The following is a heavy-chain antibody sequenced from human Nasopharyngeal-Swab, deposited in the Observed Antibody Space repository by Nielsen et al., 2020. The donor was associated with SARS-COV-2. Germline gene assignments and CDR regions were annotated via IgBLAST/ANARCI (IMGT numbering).Heavy chain of an antibody. CDR3: ARDSGRRRNDYGNSRHAFDI. D-gene: IGHD4-17*01. J-gene: IGHJ3*02. CDR2: IIPIFGTA. CDR1: GGTFSSYA. Sequence: SVKVSCKASGGTFSSYAISWVRQAPGQGLEWMGGIIPIFGTANYAQKFQGRVTITADKPTSTAYMDLTSLRSDDTAVYYCARDSGRRRNDYGNSRHAFDIWGQGTLVTVSS. V-gene: IGHV1-69*06.